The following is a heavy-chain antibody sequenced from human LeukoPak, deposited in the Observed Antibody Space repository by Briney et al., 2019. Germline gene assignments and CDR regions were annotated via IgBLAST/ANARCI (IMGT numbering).Heavy chain of an antibody. CDR3: ARDLGGYPFFMDV. CDR2: LDESGRP. J-gene: IGHJ6*03. V-gene: IGHV4-39*07. D-gene: IGHD2-15*01. CDR1: GGSIRSGDHH. Sequence: SETLSLTCSVSGGSIRSGDHHWAWVRQPPGKGLEFIGSLDESGRPYYNRPLKSRVSISGDTSGKQFSLNLTSVTAADTAVYFCARDLGGYPFFMDVWGRGTTVIVSS.